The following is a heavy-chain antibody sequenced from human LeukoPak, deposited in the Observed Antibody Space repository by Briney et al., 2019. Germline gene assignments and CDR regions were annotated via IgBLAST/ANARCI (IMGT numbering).Heavy chain of an antibody. CDR2: IYYSGST. CDR3: ARGWYNEYFQH. CDR1: GGSINNTSYY. Sequence: PSETLSLTCTVSGGSINNTSYYWGRIRQPPGKGLEWIGSIYYSGSTYYNPSLKSRVTILVDTSKNHFSLKLSSVTAADTAVYYCARGWYNEYFQHWGQGTLVTVSS. D-gene: IGHD1-1*01. J-gene: IGHJ1*01. V-gene: IGHV4-39*02.